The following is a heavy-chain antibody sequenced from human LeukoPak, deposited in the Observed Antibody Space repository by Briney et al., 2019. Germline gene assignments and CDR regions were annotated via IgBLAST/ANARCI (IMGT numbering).Heavy chain of an antibody. J-gene: IGHJ4*02. CDR1: GYTFTSYD. D-gene: IGHD6-13*01. CDR3: ARVRSSSWYAVSY. CDR2: MNPNSGNT. V-gene: IGHV1-8*03. Sequence: ASVKVSCKASGYTFTSYDINWVRQATGQGLEWMGWMNPNSGNTGYAQKFQGRVTITRNTSISTAYMELSSLRSEDTAVYYCARVRSSSWYAVSYWGQGTLVTVSS.